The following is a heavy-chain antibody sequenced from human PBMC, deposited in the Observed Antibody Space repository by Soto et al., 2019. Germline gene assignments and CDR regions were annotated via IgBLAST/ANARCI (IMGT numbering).Heavy chain of an antibody. J-gene: IGHJ5*01. CDR1: GGSFSCHS. CDR2: INHSGRV. Sequence: PSETLSLTCAVYGGSFSCHSWTWIRQSPGKGLEWIGDINHSGRVNYSPSLKSRVTISLDTSKNQFSLTLSAVTAADTAMYYCSTRAYDTNGYYRFDPWGQGTLVTVS. CDR3: STRAYDTNGYYRFDP. D-gene: IGHD3-22*01. V-gene: IGHV4-34*01.